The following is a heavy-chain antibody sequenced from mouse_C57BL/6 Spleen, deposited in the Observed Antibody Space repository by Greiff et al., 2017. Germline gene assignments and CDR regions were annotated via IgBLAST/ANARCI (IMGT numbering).Heavy chain of an antibody. CDR1: GYAFSNSW. CDR3: ARGGLLYAMDY. J-gene: IGHJ4*01. Sequence: QVQLQQSGPELVKPGASVKISCKASGYAFSNSWMNWVKQRPGKGLEWIGRIYPGDGDTNYNGKFKGKATLTADKSSSTAYMQLSSLTSQDSAVYFCARGGLLYAMDYWGQGTSDTVSS. CDR2: IYPGDGDT. D-gene: IGHD2-3*01. V-gene: IGHV1-82*01.